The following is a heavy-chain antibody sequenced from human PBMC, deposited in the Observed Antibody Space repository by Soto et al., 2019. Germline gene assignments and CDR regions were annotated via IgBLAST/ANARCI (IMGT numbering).Heavy chain of an antibody. CDR2: IYSGGNT. Sequence: EVQLVESGGGLVQPGGSLRLSCAVSGFTVNNNYMSWVRQAPGKGLEWVSVIYSGGNTDYADSVRGRFTVSRDTAKNTLYLQMNSLRAEDTAIYYCTRDSSYYGSGRGVLDYWGRGTLVTVSS. D-gene: IGHD3-10*01. CDR1: GFTVNNNY. V-gene: IGHV3-66*01. CDR3: TRDSSYYGSGRGVLDY. J-gene: IGHJ4*02.